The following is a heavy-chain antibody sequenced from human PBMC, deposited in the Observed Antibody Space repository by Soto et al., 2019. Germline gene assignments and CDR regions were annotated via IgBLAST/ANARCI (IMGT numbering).Heavy chain of an antibody. J-gene: IGHJ6*02. V-gene: IGHV3-30-3*01. D-gene: IGHD2-2*01. CDR2: ISYDGSNK. CDR1: GFTFSSYA. Sequence: GGSLRLSCAASGFTFSSYAMHWVRQAPGKGLEWVAVISYDGSNKYYADSVKGRFTISRDNSKNTLYLQMNSLRAEDTAVYYCARDLCSSTSCYGAPGYGMDVWGQGTTVTVS. CDR3: ARDLCSSTSCYGAPGYGMDV.